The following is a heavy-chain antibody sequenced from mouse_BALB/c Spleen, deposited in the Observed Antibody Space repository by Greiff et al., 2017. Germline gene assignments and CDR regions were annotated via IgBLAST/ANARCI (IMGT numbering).Heavy chain of an antibody. CDR3: ARPYYGSSSFAY. CDR1: GFTFSSYA. Sequence: EVKLVESGGGLVKPGGSLKLSCAASGFTFSSYAMSWVRQSPERRLEGVAEISSGGSYTYYPDTVTGRFTISRDNAKNTLYLEMSSLRSEDTAMYYCARPYYGSSSFAYWGQGTLVTVSA. CDR2: ISSGGSYT. V-gene: IGHV5-9-4*01. D-gene: IGHD1-1*01. J-gene: IGHJ3*01.